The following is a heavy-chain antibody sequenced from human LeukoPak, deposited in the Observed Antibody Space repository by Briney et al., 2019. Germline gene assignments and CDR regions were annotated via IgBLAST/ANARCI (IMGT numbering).Heavy chain of an antibody. J-gene: IGHJ6*02. D-gene: IGHD5-12*01. V-gene: IGHV4-59*01. CDR3: ARVLSGYDSYYYYYYGMDV. CDR2: IYYSGST. Sequence: SETLSLTCTVSGGSISSYYWSWIRQPPGKGLEWIGYIYYSGSTNYNPSLKSRVTVPVDTSKNQFSLKLGSVSAADTAVYYCARVLSGYDSYYYYYYGMDVWGQGTTVTVSS. CDR1: GGSISSYY.